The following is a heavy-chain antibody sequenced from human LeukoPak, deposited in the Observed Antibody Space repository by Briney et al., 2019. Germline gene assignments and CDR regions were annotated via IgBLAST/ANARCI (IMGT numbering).Heavy chain of an antibody. CDR2: IRGSGGST. J-gene: IGHJ4*02. CDR1: GFTFSSYA. CDR3: AKDRATMIVVVITTPFDY. V-gene: IGHV3-23*01. D-gene: IGHD3-22*01. Sequence: GGSLRLSCAASGFTFSSYAMSWVRQAPEKGLEWVSAIRGSGGSTYYADSVKGRLPLSRENSKNTLDLQMNSLRAEDTAVYYCAKDRATMIVVVITTPFDYWGQGTLVTVSS.